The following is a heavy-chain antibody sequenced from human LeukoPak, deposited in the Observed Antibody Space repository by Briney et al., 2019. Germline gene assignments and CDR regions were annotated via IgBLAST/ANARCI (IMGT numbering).Heavy chain of an antibody. J-gene: IGHJ4*02. CDR1: GFSVRDNH. D-gene: IGHD3-3*01. V-gene: IGHV3-66*01. CDR3: ARGSGRITIFGVPY. Sequence: PGGSLRLSCAASGFSVRDNHIFWVRQAPGKGLEWVSVLYNGDGTGYADSVKGRFIISRDNAKNSLYLQMSSLRVEDTAVYYCARGSGRITIFGVPYWGQGTLVTVSS. CDR2: LYNGDGT.